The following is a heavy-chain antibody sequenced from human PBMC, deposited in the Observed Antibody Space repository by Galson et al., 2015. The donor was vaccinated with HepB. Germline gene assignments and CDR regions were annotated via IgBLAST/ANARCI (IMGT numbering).Heavy chain of an antibody. CDR3: ARVSTTVSYSYYYMDV. CDR2: IRSTSTII. D-gene: IGHD4-11*01. V-gene: IGHV3-48*01. CDR1: GFSFSSDS. Sequence: SLRLSCAASGFSFSSDSMNWVRQAPGKGLEWVSYIRSTSTIIYYADSVKGRFTISRDNAKNSLYLQMNNLRAEDTAVYFCARVSTTVSYSYYYMDVWGKGTTVTVSS. J-gene: IGHJ6*03.